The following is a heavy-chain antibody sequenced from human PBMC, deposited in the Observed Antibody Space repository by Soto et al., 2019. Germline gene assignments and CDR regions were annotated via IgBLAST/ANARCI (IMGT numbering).Heavy chain of an antibody. CDR2: FDPEDGET. V-gene: IGHV1-24*01. D-gene: IGHD3-9*01. Sequence: ASVKVSCKVSGYTLTELSMHWVRQAPGKGLEWMGGFDPEDGETIYAQKFQGRVTMTEDTSTDTAYMELSSLRSEDTAVYYCATGLRYFDWLLQVDYWGQGTLVTVSS. CDR1: GYTLTELS. J-gene: IGHJ4*02. CDR3: ATGLRYFDWLLQVDY.